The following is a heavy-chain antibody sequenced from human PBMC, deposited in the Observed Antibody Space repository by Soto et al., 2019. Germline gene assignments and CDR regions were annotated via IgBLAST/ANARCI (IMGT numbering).Heavy chain of an antibody. Sequence: GASVKVSCKASGYSFTRYYIHWVRQAPGQGLEWMGIINPTAGNTNYAQKFQGRVTMTRDTSTSTVYMELSSLRSEDTAVYYCARDLDYVVWGQGTTVTVSS. V-gene: IGHV1-46*01. CDR1: GYSFTRYY. J-gene: IGHJ6*02. CDR3: ARDLDYVV. D-gene: IGHD3-16*01. CDR2: INPTAGNT.